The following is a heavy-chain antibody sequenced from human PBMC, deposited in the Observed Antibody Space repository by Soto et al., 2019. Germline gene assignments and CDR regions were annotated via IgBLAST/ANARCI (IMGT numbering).Heavy chain of an antibody. D-gene: IGHD1-26*01. CDR2: INPRSGDT. CDR1: GYTFIGYY. J-gene: IGHJ5*02. CDR3: GRDGVGATPLGWFDP. Sequence: QVQLVQSGAEVKKPGASVKVSCKASGYTFIGYYIHWVRQAPGQGLEWMGRINPRSGDTTYAQKFQGRLAMTRDTSISKAYMELGSLRSDDTAVYYCGRDGVGATPLGWFDPWGQGSLVTVSS. V-gene: IGHV1-2*06.